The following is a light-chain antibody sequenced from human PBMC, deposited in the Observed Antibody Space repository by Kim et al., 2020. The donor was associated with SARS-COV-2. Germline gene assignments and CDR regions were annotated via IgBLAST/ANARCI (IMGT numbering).Light chain of an antibody. Sequence: GPSVTIPCTGTISDVVAYNYISWPLQHPGNAPKLMIYEVSKRPSGVPDRFSCSKSGNTASLTVSGLQAEDEADYYCSSYAGSNTLIFGGGTKLTVL. CDR2: EVS. CDR3: SSYAGSNTLI. V-gene: IGLV2-8*01. CDR1: ISDVVAYNY. J-gene: IGLJ2*01.